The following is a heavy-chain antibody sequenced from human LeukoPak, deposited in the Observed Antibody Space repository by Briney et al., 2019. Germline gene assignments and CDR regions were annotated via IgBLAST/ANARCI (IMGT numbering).Heavy chain of an antibody. CDR3: ARGAYCSGGSCYRAEDAFDI. Sequence: ASVKVSCKASRYTFTSYDINWVRQATGQGLEWMGWMNPNSGNTGYAQKFQGRVTMTRNTSISTAYMGLSSLRSEDTAVYYCARGAYCSGGSCYRAEDAFDIWGQGTMVTVSS. D-gene: IGHD2-15*01. CDR1: RYTFTSYD. CDR2: MNPNSGNT. J-gene: IGHJ3*02. V-gene: IGHV1-8*01.